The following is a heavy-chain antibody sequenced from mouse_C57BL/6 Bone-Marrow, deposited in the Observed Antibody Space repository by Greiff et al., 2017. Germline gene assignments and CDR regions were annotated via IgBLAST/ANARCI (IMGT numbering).Heavy chain of an antibody. Sequence: QVQLQQPGAELVMPGASVKLSCKASGYTFTSYWMHWVKQRPGQGLEWIGEIDPSDSYTNYNQKFKGKSTLTVDTSSSTAYMQLSSLTSEDSADYYCTRGPRAGAMDYWGQGTSVTVAS. CDR1: GYTFTSYW. J-gene: IGHJ4*01. D-gene: IGHD3-1*01. V-gene: IGHV1-69*01. CDR2: IDPSDSYT. CDR3: TRGPRAGAMDY.